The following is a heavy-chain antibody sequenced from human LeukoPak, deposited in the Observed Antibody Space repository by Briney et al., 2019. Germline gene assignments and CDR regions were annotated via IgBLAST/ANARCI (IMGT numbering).Heavy chain of an antibody. CDR1: GGTFSSYA. Sequence: ASVKVPCKASGGTFSSYAISWVRQAPGQGLEWMGRIIPILGIANYAQKFQGRVTITADKSTSTAYMELSSLRSEDTAVYYCARVGVYCSGGSCYYGMDVWGQETTVTVSS. CDR2: IIPILGIA. CDR3: ARVGVYCSGGSCYYGMDV. V-gene: IGHV1-69*04. D-gene: IGHD2-15*01. J-gene: IGHJ6*02.